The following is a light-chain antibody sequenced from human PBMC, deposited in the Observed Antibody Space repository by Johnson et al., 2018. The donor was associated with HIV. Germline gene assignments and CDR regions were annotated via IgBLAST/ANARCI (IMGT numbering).Light chain of an antibody. CDR1: SSNIGNNY. CDR2: DNN. J-gene: IGLJ1*01. V-gene: IGLV1-51*01. CDR3: GTWDSSLSARV. Sequence: HSVLTQPTSVSAAPGQKVTISCSGSSSNIGNNYVSWYQQLPGTAPKLLIYDNNKRPSGIPDRFSGSKSGTSATLGITGLQTGDEADYYCGTWDSSLSARVFGTGTKVTVL.